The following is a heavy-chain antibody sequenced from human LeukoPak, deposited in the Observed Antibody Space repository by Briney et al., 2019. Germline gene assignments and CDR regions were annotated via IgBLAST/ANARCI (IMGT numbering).Heavy chain of an antibody. CDR1: GYTFADYY. CDR2: INPNSGGT. CDR3: ARDRFLAARRGGLDY. D-gene: IGHD6-6*01. Sequence: ASVKVSCKASGYTFADYYVHWVRQALGQGLEWMGWINPNSGGTNYAQKFQGRVTMTRDTSISTAYMELSRLRSDDTAVYYCARDRFLAARRGGLDYWGQGTLVTVSS. J-gene: IGHJ4*02. V-gene: IGHV1-2*02.